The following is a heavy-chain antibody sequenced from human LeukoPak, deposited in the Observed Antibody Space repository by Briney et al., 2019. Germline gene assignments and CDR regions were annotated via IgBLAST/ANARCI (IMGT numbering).Heavy chain of an antibody. CDR3: AREISGYSDY. Sequence: ASVNVCCKASGYTFTGYYMHWVRQAPGQGLEWMGWINANSGDTKYAQKFQGRVTMTRDKSISTAYMELSRLRSDDTAMYYCAREISGYSDYWGQGTLVTVSS. D-gene: IGHD3-22*01. J-gene: IGHJ4*02. CDR2: INANSGDT. V-gene: IGHV1-2*02. CDR1: GYTFTGYY.